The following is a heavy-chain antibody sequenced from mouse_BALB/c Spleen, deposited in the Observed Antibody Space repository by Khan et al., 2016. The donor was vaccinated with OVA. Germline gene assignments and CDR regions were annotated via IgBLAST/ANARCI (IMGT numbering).Heavy chain of an antibody. V-gene: IGHV1-20*02. CDR3: ARKNGSDFDY. D-gene: IGHD1-1*01. Sequence: VQLQQSGPELVKPGASVKISCKASGYSFTGYFMNWVMQSHGKSLEWIGRINPHIGETFYNQKFKGKATLTVDESSSTVYMELWSLASEDSAVYYCARKNGSDFDYWGQGTTLRVSS. J-gene: IGHJ2*01. CDR2: INPHIGET. CDR1: GYSFTGYF.